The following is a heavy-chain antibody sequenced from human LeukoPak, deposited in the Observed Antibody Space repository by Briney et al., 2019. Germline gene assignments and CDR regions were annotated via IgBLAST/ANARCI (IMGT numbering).Heavy chain of an antibody. V-gene: IGHV1-69*04. CDR1: GGTFCSYA. D-gene: IGHD2-15*01. CDR2: IIPILGIA. CDR3: ARGFGYCSGGSCRKTWFDP. Sequence: SVKVSCKASGGTFCSYAISWVRQAPGQGLEWMGRIIPILGIANYAQKFQGRVTITADKSTSTAYMELSSLRSEDTAVYYCARGFGYCSGGSCRKTWFDPWGQGTLATVSS. J-gene: IGHJ5*02.